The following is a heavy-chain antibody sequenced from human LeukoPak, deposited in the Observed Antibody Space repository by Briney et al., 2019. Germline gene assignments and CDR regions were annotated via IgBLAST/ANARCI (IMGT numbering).Heavy chain of an antibody. V-gene: IGHV1-8*02. CDR1: GYTFTSYG. CDR2: MNPNSGNT. D-gene: IGHD6-13*01. CDR3: ARTFEVAAAGTGVED. J-gene: IGHJ4*02. Sequence: GASVKVSCKVSGYTFTSYGISWVRQAPGQGLEWMGWMNPNSGNTGYAQKFQGRVTMTRNTSISTAYMELSSLRSEDTAVYYCARTFEVAAAGTGVEDWGQGTLVTVSS.